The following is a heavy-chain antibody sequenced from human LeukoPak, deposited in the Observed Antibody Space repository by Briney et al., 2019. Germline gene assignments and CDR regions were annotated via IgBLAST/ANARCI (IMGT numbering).Heavy chain of an antibody. D-gene: IGHD2-2*01. V-gene: IGHV1-2*06. CDR3: ARGPDIVVVPAGDFDY. Sequence: ASVKVSCKASGYTFTGYYMHWVRQAPGQGLEWMGRINPNSGGTNYAQKFQGRVTMTRGTSISTAYMELSRLRSDDTAVYYCARGPDIVVVPAGDFDYWGQGTLVTVSS. J-gene: IGHJ4*02. CDR2: INPNSGGT. CDR1: GYTFTGYY.